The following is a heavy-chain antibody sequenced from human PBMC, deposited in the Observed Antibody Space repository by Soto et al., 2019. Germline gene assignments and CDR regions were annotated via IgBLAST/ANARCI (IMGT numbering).Heavy chain of an antibody. V-gene: IGHV3-23*01. CDR3: AKATTNGGWFNSFDS. J-gene: IGHJ4*02. CDR1: GFSFVNYA. Sequence: LRLSCAASGFSFVNYAMNWVRQAPGKGLEWVSGLSGSGTSTYYADSVKGRFTISRDNSRDTLFLQMNILTADNTAVYYCAKATTNGGWFNSFDSWGQGALVTVSS. D-gene: IGHD6-19*01. CDR2: LSGSGTST.